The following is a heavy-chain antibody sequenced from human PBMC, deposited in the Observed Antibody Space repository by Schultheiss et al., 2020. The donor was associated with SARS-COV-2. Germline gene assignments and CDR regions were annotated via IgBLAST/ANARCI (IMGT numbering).Heavy chain of an antibody. J-gene: IGHJ5*02. CDR2: INSDGRTT. CDR1: GFTFSSYW. Sequence: GALRLSCAASGFTFSSYWMHWVRQAPGKGLVWVSRINSDGRTTTYADSVKGRFTISRDNAKNTLYLQMNSLKTEDTAVYYCTTVEVVYGSNWFDPWGQGTLVTVSS. D-gene: IGHD2-8*02. CDR3: TTVEVVYGSNWFDP. V-gene: IGHV3-74*01.